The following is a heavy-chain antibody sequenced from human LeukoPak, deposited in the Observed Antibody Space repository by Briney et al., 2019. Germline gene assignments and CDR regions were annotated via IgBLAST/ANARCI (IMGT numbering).Heavy chain of an antibody. CDR3: ARAGGYCSSTSCPYYYYYGIDV. D-gene: IGHD2-2*01. J-gene: IGHJ6*02. CDR1: GFTFSSYG. CDR2: IWYDGSNK. Sequence: GRSLRLSCAASGFTFSSYGMHWVRQAPGKGLEWVAVIWYDGSNKYYADSVKGRFTISRDNSKNTLYLQMNSLRAEDTAVYYCARAGGYCSSTSCPYYYYYGIDVWGQGTTVTVSS. V-gene: IGHV3-33*01.